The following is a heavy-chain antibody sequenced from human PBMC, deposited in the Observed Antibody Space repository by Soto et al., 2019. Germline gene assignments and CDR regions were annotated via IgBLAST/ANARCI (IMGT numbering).Heavy chain of an antibody. CDR2: IIPISGTG. D-gene: IGHD5-12*01. V-gene: IGHV1-69*01. CDR3: ATTPLVATIRWYFDL. CDR1: GGTFSSYV. Sequence: QVQLVQSGAEVKKPGSSVKVSCKASGGTFSSYVISWVRQAPGQGLEWMGGIIPISGTGKYAQKVQGRVTITADESTSTGYMELGSLRSEDTAVDYCATTPLVATIRWYFDLWGRGTLVTLSS. J-gene: IGHJ2*01.